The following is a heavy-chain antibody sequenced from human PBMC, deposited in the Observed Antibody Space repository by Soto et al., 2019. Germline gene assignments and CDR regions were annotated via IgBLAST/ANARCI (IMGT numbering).Heavy chain of an antibody. V-gene: IGHV3-21*01. J-gene: IGHJ4*02. CDR3: ARERPSIAVAGRAFDY. Sequence: GGSMSLCCGAFGFTFISYSMNWVRQAPGQGLEWVSSISSSSSYIYYADSVKGRFTISRDNAKNSLYLQMNSLRAEDTAVYYCARERPSIAVAGRAFDYWGQGTLVTVSS. CDR2: ISSSSSYI. D-gene: IGHD6-19*01. CDR1: GFTFISYS.